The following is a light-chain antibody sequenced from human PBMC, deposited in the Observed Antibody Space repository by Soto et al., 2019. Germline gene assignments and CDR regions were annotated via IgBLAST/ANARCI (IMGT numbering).Light chain of an antibody. Sequence: EIVFTPSPGTLSFSPGEKLTLSCRTSQSLSTRSLAWYQQKPGQAPSLLIYEASTRAPGTPDRFSGSGSGTDFTLTVSRLEPEDFAVYYCQQYGRSVGFGQGTKVDIK. CDR1: QSLSTRS. CDR2: EAS. V-gene: IGKV3-20*01. CDR3: QQYGRSVG. J-gene: IGKJ1*01.